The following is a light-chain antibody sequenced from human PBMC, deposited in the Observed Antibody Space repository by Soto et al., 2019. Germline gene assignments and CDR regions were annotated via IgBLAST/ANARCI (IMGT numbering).Light chain of an antibody. CDR3: QQLYSYSS. CDR1: QDISRY. V-gene: IGKV1-9*01. Sequence: DIQLTQSPSFVSASVGERGTITCRASQDISRYLAWYQQKPGEAPKLLISAASTLHSGVPSRFSGSGSGTEFTLTVSYLLPEDFATYYCQQLYSYSSFGQGTRLESK. J-gene: IGKJ5*01. CDR2: AAS.